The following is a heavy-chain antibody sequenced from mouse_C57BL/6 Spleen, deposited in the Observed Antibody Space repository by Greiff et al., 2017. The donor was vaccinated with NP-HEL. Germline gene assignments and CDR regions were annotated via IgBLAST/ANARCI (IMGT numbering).Heavy chain of an antibody. V-gene: IGHV1-64*01. CDR3: ARADGYSWFAY. Sequence: VKLQQPGAELVKPGASVKLSCKASGYTFTSYWMHWVKQRPGQGLEWIGMIHPNSGSTNYNEKFKSKATLTVDKSSSTAYMQLSSLTSEDSAVYYCARADGYSWFAYWGQGTLVTVSA. J-gene: IGHJ3*01. D-gene: IGHD2-3*01. CDR1: GYTFTSYW. CDR2: IHPNSGST.